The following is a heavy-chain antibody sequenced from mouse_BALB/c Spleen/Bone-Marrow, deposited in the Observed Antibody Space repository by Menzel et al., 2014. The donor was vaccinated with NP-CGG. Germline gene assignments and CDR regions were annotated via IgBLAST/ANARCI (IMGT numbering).Heavy chain of an antibody. CDR1: GISITTGNYR. CDR2: IYYSGTI. CDR3: ARYYGNYFAY. J-gene: IGHJ2*02. Sequence: VQLQQSGPGLVKPSQTVSLTCTVTGISITTGNYRWSWIRQFPGNKLEWIGYIYYSGTITYNPSLTSRTTITRDTSKNQFFLEMNSLTAEDTATYYCARYYGNYFAYWGQGTSLTGAS. V-gene: IGHV3-5*02. D-gene: IGHD1-1*02.